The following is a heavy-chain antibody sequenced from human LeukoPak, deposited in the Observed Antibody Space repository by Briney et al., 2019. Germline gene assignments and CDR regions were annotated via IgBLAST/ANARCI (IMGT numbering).Heavy chain of an antibody. D-gene: IGHD2-8*01. CDR1: GGTFISYT. CDR2: IIPILGIA. CDR3: AGGLYGEDYYCYMDV. J-gene: IGHJ6*03. Sequence: SVKVSCKASGGTFISYTISWVRHAPGQGLEWMGRIIPILGIANYAQKFQGRVTITADKYTSTAYMELSSLRCEDTAVYYCAGGLYGEDYYCYMDVWGKGTTVTVSS. V-gene: IGHV1-69*02.